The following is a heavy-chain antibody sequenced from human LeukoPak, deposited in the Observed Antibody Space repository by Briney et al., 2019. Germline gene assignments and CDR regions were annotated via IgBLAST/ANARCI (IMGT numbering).Heavy chain of an antibody. V-gene: IGHV1-18*01. CDR2: ISAYNGNT. Sequence: ASVKVSCKASGYTFTGYGISWVRQAPGQGLEWMGWISAYNGNTNYANKFRGRVTMTTDTSTTTAYMELRSLRSDDTAVYYCARDDLGYCNGGSFYSLYDYWGQGSLVTVSS. D-gene: IGHD2-15*01. J-gene: IGHJ4*02. CDR3: ARDDLGYCNGGSFYSLYDY. CDR1: GYTFTGYG.